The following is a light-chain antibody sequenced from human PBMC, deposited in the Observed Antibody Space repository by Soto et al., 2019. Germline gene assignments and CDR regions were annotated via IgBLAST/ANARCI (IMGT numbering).Light chain of an antibody. J-gene: IGKJ2*01. CDR2: GAS. V-gene: IGKV3-15*01. CDR1: QSVGSY. Sequence: EIVMTQSPATLSVSLGDRATLSCRASQSVGSYLSWYQQKPRQAPRILLYGASTSATGIPARFSGSGSETDFTLTIISLQSEDFAVYYCQQYDSWPPSYTFGQGTKLEIK. CDR3: QQYDSWPPSYT.